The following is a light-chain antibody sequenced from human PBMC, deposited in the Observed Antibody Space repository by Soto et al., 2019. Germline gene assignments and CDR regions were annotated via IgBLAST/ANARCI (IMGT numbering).Light chain of an antibody. Sequence: QSVLTQPPSVSGAPGQRVTISCTGSSSNIGAGYDVQWYQQLPGTAPKLLIYANNNRPSGGPDYVSGSKSGTSASLAITGLQDEDEADYYCQCYDRNMSGYVLGTGIKVTVL. V-gene: IGLV1-40*01. CDR3: QCYDRNMSGYV. CDR2: ANN. CDR1: SSNIGAGYD. J-gene: IGLJ1*01.